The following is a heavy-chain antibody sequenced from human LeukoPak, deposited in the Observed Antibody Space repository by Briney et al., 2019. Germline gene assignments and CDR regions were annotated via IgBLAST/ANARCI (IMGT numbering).Heavy chain of an antibody. CDR3: ARDLYYYGSGSYYNDPNAFDI. J-gene: IGHJ3*02. V-gene: IGHV1-69*04. Sequence: SVKVSCKASGGTFSSYAISWVRQAPGQGLEWMGRIIPILGIADYAQKFQGRVTITADKSTSTAYMELSSLRSEDTAVYYCARDLYYYGSGSYYNDPNAFDIWGQGTMVTVSS. D-gene: IGHD3-10*01. CDR1: GGTFSSYA. CDR2: IIPILGIA.